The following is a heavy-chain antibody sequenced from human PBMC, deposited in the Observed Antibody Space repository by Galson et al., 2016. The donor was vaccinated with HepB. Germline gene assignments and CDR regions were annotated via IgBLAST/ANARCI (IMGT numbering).Heavy chain of an antibody. V-gene: IGHV3-53*01. J-gene: IGHJ3*01. CDR3: EAYSDPFDV. Sequence: SLRLSCAASGFTVSGTYMSWARQAPGKGLQWVSSLFSSGALFYTESLRGRFTVSRDTSTNTLYLQMNSLRADDSAVYYCEAYSDPFDVWGQGTVVTV. CDR2: LFSSGAL. CDR1: GFTVSGTY. D-gene: IGHD3-16*01.